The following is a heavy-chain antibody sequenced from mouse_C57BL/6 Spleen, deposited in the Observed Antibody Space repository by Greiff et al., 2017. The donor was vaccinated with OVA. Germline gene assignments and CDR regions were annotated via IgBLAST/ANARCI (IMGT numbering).Heavy chain of an antibody. CDR3: ARDGSGYDY. J-gene: IGHJ2*01. CDR2: IDPSDSYT. D-gene: IGHD3-2*02. Sequence: QVQLQQPGAELVMPGASVKLSCKASGYTFTSYWMHWVKQRPGQGLEWIGAIDPSDSYTNSNQKFKGKSTLTVDKSSITAFRQLSSLASEDSAVYCCARDGSGYDYWGQGTTLTVSS. CDR1: GYTFTSYW. V-gene: IGHV1-69*01.